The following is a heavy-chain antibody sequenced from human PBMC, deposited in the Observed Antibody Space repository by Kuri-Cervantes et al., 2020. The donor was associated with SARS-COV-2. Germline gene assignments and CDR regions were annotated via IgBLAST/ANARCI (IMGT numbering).Heavy chain of an antibody. CDR3: ARVKRSLDFWSGYYSTRTRYWYFDL. D-gene: IGHD3-3*01. V-gene: IGHV3-21*04. Sequence: GGSLRLSCAASGFTFSSYSMNWGRQAPGKGLEWVSSISSSSSYIYYADSVKGRFTIARDNAKNSLYLQMNSLRAEDTAVYYCARVKRSLDFWSGYYSTRTRYWYFDLWGRGTLVTVSS. J-gene: IGHJ2*01. CDR1: GFTFSSYS. CDR2: ISSSSSYI.